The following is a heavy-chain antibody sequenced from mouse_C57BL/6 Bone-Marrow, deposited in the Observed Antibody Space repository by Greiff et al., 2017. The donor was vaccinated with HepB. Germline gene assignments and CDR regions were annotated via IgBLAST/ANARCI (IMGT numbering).Heavy chain of an antibody. CDR2: ISYDGSN. D-gene: IGHD1-1*01. V-gene: IGHV3-6*01. CDR1: GYSITSGYY. Sequence: ESGPGLVKPSQSLSLTCSVTGYSITSGYYWNWIRQFPGNKLEWMGYISYDGSNNYNPSLKNRISITRDTSKNQFFLKLNSVTTEDTATYYCARLYYGSPLDYWGQGTTLTVSS. J-gene: IGHJ2*01. CDR3: ARLYYGSPLDY.